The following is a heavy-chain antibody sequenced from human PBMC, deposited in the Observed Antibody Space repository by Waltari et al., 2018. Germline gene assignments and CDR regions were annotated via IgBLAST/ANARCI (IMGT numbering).Heavy chain of an antibody. CDR1: GGTFSSYA. J-gene: IGHJ5*02. CDR2: IIPIFGTT. CDR3: ARVGIAADSWPQKHWFDP. D-gene: IGHD6-13*01. Sequence: VQLVQSGAEVKKPGSSVKVSCKASGGTFSSYAISWVRQAPGQGLEWMGGIIPIFGTTDYAQKLQGWVTMTRDTSISTAYMALRRLRSADTAVYYCARVGIAADSWPQKHWFDPWGQGTLVTVSS. V-gene: IGHV1-69*06.